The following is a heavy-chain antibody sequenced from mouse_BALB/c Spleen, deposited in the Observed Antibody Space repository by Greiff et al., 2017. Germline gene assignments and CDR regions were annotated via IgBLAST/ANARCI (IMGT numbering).Heavy chain of an antibody. CDR2: IYPGDGDT. CDR1: GYTFTSYW. CDR3: ARAVLDY. Sequence: VQLQQSGAELARPGASVKLSCKASGYTFTSYWMQWVKQRPGQGLEWIGAIYPGDGDTRYTQKFKGKATLTADKSSSTAYMQLSSLASEDSAVYYCARAVLDYWGQGTTLTVSS. V-gene: IGHV1-87*01. J-gene: IGHJ2*01.